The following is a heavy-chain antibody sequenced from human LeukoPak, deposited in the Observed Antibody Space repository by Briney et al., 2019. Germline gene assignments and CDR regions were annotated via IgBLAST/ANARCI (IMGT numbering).Heavy chain of an antibody. J-gene: IGHJ3*02. V-gene: IGHV3-74*01. CDR1: GFTFSSYE. CDR2: INSDGSST. D-gene: IGHD6-6*01. Sequence: GGSLRLSCAASGFTFSSYEMNWVRQAPGKGLEWVSRINSDGSSTRYADSVKGRFTISRDNAKNTLFLQMNSLRAEDTAVYYCARPYSSSSLGAFDIWGQGTMVTVSS. CDR3: ARPYSSSSLGAFDI.